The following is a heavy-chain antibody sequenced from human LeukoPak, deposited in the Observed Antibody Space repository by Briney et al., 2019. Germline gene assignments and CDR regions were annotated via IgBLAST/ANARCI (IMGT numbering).Heavy chain of an antibody. J-gene: IGHJ6*02. CDR3: AKEGREGAYYYYYYGMDV. CDR2: IKEDGSKT. CDR1: GLTFSSSW. V-gene: IGHV3-7*01. Sequence: GGSLRLSCAVSGLTFSSSWMDWVRQAPGKGLEWVANIKEDGSKTYYVDSVKGRFTISRDNAKNSLYLQMNSLRAEDTAVYYCAKEGREGAYYYYYYGMDVWGQGTTVTVSS.